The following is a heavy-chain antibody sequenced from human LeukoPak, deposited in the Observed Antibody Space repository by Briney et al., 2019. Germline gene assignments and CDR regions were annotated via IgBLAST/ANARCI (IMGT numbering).Heavy chain of an antibody. CDR1: RYTFTGYY. J-gene: IGHJ4*02. CDR2: INPNNGGT. V-gene: IGHV1-2*02. CDR3: AREATIVAAGTAGIYFDS. Sequence: ASVKVSCKASRYTFTGYYMHWVRQAPGQGLEWMGRINPNNGGTVYAQKFQGRVTLTRDTSNSTAYMDLSRLNSDDTAIYYCAREATIVAAGTAGIYFDSWGQGTLVTVSS. D-gene: IGHD6-13*01.